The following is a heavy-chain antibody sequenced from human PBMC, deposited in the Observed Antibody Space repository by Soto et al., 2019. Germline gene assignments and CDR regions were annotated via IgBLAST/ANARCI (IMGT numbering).Heavy chain of an antibody. V-gene: IGHV3-9*01. J-gene: IGHJ6*03. CDR3: AKDIGMGTYYNYYYMDV. Sequence: GGSLRLSCAASGFIFDDYAMHWVRQAPGKGLEWVSGISWNSGFIGYADSVRGRFTISRDNAKNSLYLQVNSLRAEDTAFYYCAKDIGMGTYYNYYYMDVWGKGTTVTVSS. CDR2: ISWNSGFI. D-gene: IGHD7-27*01. CDR1: GFIFDDYA.